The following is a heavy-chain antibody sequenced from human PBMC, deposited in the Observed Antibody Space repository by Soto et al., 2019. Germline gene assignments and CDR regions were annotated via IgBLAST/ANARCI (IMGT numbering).Heavy chain of an antibody. J-gene: IGHJ4*02. V-gene: IGHV4-59*01. D-gene: IGHD6-13*01. CDR2: IYYSGST. CDR1: SGSISSFY. CDR3: ARDLGQQLVDY. Sequence: PSEPLSLTCTVSSGSISSFYWSWIRQPPGKGLEWIGYIYYSGSTNYNPSLKSRVTISVDTSKNQFSLKLRSVTAADTAVYYCARDLGQQLVDYWGQGTLVTVSS.